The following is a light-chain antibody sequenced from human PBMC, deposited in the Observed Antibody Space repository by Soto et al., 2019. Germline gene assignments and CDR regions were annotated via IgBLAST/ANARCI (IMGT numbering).Light chain of an antibody. V-gene: IGLV2-14*01. CDR2: DVS. Sequence: ALTQPASVSGSPGQSITISCTGTSSDVGGYNYVSWYQQHPGKAPKLMIYDVSNRPSGVSNRFSGSKSGNTASLTISGLQAEDEADYYCSSYTSSSTLVFGTGTKVTVL. CDR1: SSDVGGYNY. CDR3: SSYTSSSTLV. J-gene: IGLJ1*01.